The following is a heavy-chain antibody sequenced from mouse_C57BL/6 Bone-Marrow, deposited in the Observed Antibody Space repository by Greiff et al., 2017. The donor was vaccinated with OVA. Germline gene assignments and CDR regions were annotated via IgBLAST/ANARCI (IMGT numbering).Heavy chain of an antibody. V-gene: IGHV1-52*01. D-gene: IGHD1-1*01. CDR1: GYTFTSYW. Sequence: QVQLQQPGAELVRPGSSVKLSCKASGYTFTSYWMHWVKQRPIQGLEWIGNIDPSDSETHYNQKFKDKATLTVDKSSSTAYMQLSILTSEDSAVYYCARGLYYYGSSPWFAYWGQWTLVTVSA. CDR3: ARGLYYYGSSPWFAY. CDR2: IDPSDSET. J-gene: IGHJ3*01.